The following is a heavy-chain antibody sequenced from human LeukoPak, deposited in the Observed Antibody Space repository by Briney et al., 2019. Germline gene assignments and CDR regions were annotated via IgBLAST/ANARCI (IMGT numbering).Heavy chain of an antibody. D-gene: IGHD3-3*01. CDR1: GFSFGDYA. V-gene: IGHV3-9*01. CDR3: VRDVLPVSRSGFDQ. J-gene: IGHJ4*02. CDR2: INWNSGGI. Sequence: PGGSLRLSCEASGFSFGDYAMHWVRLAPGKGLEWVSTINWNSGGIGYADSVKGRFTISRDNAKNSLYLHLNSLQPEDTAVYYCVRDVLPVSRSGFDQWGQGTLVTVSS.